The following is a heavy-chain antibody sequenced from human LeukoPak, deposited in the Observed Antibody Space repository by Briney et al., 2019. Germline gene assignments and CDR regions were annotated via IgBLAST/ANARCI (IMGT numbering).Heavy chain of an antibody. V-gene: IGHV3-23*01. CDR2: ISSGGGTT. CDR3: AKDRSGSGYFDY. D-gene: IGHD3-10*01. Sequence: GGSLRLTCLSCGFTFSSYAMSWVRQAPGKGLEWVSRISSGGGTTHYTDSVKGRFTISRDTSKNTLYMQMNSLRAEDTAVYYCAKDRSGSGYFDYWGQGTLVTVS. CDR1: GFTFSSYA. J-gene: IGHJ4*02.